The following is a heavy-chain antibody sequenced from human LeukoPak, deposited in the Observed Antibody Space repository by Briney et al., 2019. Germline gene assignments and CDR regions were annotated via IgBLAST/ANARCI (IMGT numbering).Heavy chain of an antibody. V-gene: IGHV3-21*01. Sequence: GGSLRLSCAASGFTFSSYSMNWVRQAPGKGLEWVSSISSSSSYIYYADSVKGRFTISRDNAKNSLYLQMNSLRAEDTAVYYCARLERWLQSSYYFDYWGQGTLVTVSS. CDR1: GFTFSSYS. J-gene: IGHJ4*02. CDR3: ARLERWLQSSYYFDY. D-gene: IGHD5-24*01. CDR2: ISSSSSYI.